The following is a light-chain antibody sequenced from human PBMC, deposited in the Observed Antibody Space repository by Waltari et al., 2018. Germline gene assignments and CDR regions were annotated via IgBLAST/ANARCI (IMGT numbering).Light chain of an antibody. Sequence: EIVLPQSPGTLSLSPGESATLSCRTSQSVTRALAWYQQKPGQAPRLRIYGASNRATGIPDRFSGSGSGTDFSLTISSLEPEDFAVYYCQHYLRLPVTFGQGTKVEVK. CDR2: GAS. J-gene: IGKJ1*01. CDR1: QSVTRA. V-gene: IGKV3-20*01. CDR3: QHYLRLPVT.